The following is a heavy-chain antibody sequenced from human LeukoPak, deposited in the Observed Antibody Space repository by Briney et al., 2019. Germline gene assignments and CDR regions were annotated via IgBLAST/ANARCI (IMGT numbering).Heavy chain of an antibody. V-gene: IGHV3-7*01. CDR3: ARGRRWQNY. CDR1: GFTFSSDW. D-gene: IGHD4-23*01. J-gene: IGHJ4*02. CDR2: IKQDGSEK. Sequence: GGSLRLSCAAFGFTFSSDWMSWVRQAPGKGLEWVGNIKQDGSEKYYVDSVKGRFTISRDNAKNSLYLQMNSLRAEDTAVCYCARGRRWQNYWGQGTLVTVSS.